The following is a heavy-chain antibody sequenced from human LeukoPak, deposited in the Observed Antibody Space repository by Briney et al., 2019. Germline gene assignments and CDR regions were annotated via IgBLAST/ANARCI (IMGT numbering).Heavy chain of an antibody. V-gene: IGHV3-23*01. J-gene: IGHJ4*02. D-gene: IGHD3-22*01. Sequence: PGGSLRLSCAASGFTFSSYAMSWVRQAPGKGLEWVSAISGSGGSTYYADSVKGRFTISRDNSKNTLYLQMNSLRAEDTAVYYCAKDPRVPSFYYYDSSGSHWGQGTLVTVSS. CDR3: AKDPRVPSFYYYDSSGSH. CDR1: GFTFSSYA. CDR2: ISGSGGST.